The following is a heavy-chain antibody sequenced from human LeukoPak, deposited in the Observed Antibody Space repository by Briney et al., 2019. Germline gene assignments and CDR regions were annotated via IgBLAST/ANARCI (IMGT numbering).Heavy chain of an antibody. Sequence: GEPLKISCKDSPYYFINFWIGWVRQMPGKGLEWMGIIYPADSDTRYNPSFQGHVTISADRSASTAYLQWHSLKASDTAIYYCARGINDEYFQSWGQGTLVTVSS. V-gene: IGHV5-51*01. CDR1: PYYFINFW. D-gene: IGHD2/OR15-2a*01. J-gene: IGHJ1*01. CDR2: IYPADSDT. CDR3: ARGINDEYFQS.